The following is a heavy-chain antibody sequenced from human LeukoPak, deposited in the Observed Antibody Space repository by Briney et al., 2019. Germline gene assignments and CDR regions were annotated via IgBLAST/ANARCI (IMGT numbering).Heavy chain of an antibody. Sequence: PGGSLRLYCAASGFTFSSYWMHWVRQSPGKGLVLVSRINSDGSSTSYADSVKGRFTISRDNAKNTLYLQMNSLRAEDTAVYYCAKAPVTTCRGAYCYPFDYWGQGTLVTVSS. CDR3: AKAPVTTCRGAYCYPFDY. CDR1: GFTFSSYW. J-gene: IGHJ4*02. V-gene: IGHV3-74*01. D-gene: IGHD2-21*01. CDR2: INSDGSST.